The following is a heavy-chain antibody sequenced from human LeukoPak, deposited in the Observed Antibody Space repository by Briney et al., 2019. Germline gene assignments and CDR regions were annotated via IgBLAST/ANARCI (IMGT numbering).Heavy chain of an antibody. CDR3: ARSHYKPGIAVGGYFDY. D-gene: IGHD6-19*01. Sequence: SETLSLTCTVSGGSISSSSYSWGWIRQPPGKGLEWIGSIYYSGSTYYNPSLKSRVTISVDTSKNQFSLKLSSVTAADTAVCYCARSHYKPGIAVGGYFDYWGQGTLVTVSS. V-gene: IGHV4-39*01. CDR2: IYYSGST. CDR1: GGSISSSSYS. J-gene: IGHJ4*02.